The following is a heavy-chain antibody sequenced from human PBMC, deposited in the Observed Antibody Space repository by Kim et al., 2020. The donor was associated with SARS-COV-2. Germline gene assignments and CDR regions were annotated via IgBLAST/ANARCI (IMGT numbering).Heavy chain of an antibody. D-gene: IGHD5-18*01. V-gene: IGHV4-39*01. J-gene: IGHJ2*01. CDR2: IYYSGST. CDR1: GGSISSSSYY. Sequence: SETLSLTCTVSGGSISSSSYYWGWIRQPPGKGLEWIGSIYYSGSTYYNPSLKSRVTISVDTSKNQFSLKLSSVTAADTAVYYCARQEGQLWLPAYFDLWG. CDR3: ARQEGQLWLPAYFDL.